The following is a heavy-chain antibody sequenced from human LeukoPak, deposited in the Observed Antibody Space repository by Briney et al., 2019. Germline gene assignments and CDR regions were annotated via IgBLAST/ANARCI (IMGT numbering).Heavy chain of an antibody. V-gene: IGHV4-34*01. D-gene: IGHD6-13*01. CDR3: ARGRGGGSWPLYYYGMDV. CDR2: INHSGST. Sequence: SETLSLTCAVYGGSFSGYYWSWIRQPPGKGLEWIGEINHSGSTNYNPSLKSRVTISVDTSKNQFSLKLSSVTAADAAVYYCARGRGGGSWPLYYYGMDVWGQGTTVTVSS. CDR1: GGSFSGYY. J-gene: IGHJ6*02.